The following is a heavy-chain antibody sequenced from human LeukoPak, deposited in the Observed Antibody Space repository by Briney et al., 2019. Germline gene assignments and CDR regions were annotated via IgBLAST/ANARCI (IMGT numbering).Heavy chain of an antibody. Sequence: GGSLRLSCAASGFTVSSNYMSWVRQAPGKGLEWVSVIYSGGSTYYADSVKGRFTISRDNSKNTLYLQMNSLRAEDTAVYYCATGAWELPCPLDYWGQGTLVTVSS. CDR1: GFTVSSNY. V-gene: IGHV3-53*01. D-gene: IGHD1-26*01. J-gene: IGHJ4*02. CDR3: ATGAWELPCPLDY. CDR2: IYSGGST.